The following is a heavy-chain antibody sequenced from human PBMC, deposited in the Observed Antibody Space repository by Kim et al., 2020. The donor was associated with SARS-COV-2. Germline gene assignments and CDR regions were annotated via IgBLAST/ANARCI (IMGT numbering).Heavy chain of an antibody. D-gene: IGHD3-3*01. J-gene: IGHJ6*02. CDR3: ARAYYDFWSGYYTSDYYYYGMDV. CDR2: INPNSGGT. Sequence: ASVKVSCKASGYTFTGYYMHWVRQAPGQGLEWMGWINPNSGGTNYAQKFQGRVTMTRDTSISTAYMELSRLRSDDTAVYYCARAYYDFWSGYYTSDYYYYGMDVWGQGTTVTVSS. V-gene: IGHV1-2*02. CDR1: GYTFTGYY.